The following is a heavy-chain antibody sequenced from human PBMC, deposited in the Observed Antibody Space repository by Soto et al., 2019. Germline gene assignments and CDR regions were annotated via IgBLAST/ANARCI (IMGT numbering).Heavy chain of an antibody. J-gene: IGHJ6*02. CDR3: ARYLDPNWGYSYYYGMDV. V-gene: IGHV1-18*01. Sequence: QVQLVQSGAEVKKPGASVKVSCKASGYTFTSYGISWVRQAPGQGLEWMGWISAYNGNTNYAQKLQGRVTMTTDTSTSTAYMELRSPRSDDTAVYYCARYLDPNWGYSYYYGMDVWGQGTTVTVSS. CDR2: ISAYNGNT. CDR1: GYTFTSYG. D-gene: IGHD7-27*01.